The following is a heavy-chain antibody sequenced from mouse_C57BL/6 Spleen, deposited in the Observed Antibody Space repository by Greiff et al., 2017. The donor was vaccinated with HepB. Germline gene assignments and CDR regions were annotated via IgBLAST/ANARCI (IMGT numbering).Heavy chain of an antibody. Sequence: EVQGVESGGDLVKPGGSLKLSCAASGFTFSSYGMSWVRQTPDKRLEWVATISSGGSYTYYPDSVKGRFTISRDNAKNTLYLQMSSLKSEDTAMYYCARDVTAAPTHAMDYWGQGTSVTVSS. CDR1: GFTFSSYG. CDR3: ARDVTAAPTHAMDY. D-gene: IGHD1-2*01. J-gene: IGHJ4*01. CDR2: ISSGGSYT. V-gene: IGHV5-6*01.